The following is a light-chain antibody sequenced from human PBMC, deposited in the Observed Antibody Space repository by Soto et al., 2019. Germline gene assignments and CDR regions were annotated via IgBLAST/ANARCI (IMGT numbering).Light chain of an antibody. CDR3: QQYDGSLYT. CDR1: QTVSSRH. Sequence: EIVLTQSPGTLSLSPGEGATLSCRASQTVSSRHLAWYQQKPGQAPRLLIYGASSRATGIPDRFSGSVSGTDFTLPISRLEPEDFAVYYCQQYDGSLYTFGQGTKLEIK. V-gene: IGKV3-20*01. CDR2: GAS. J-gene: IGKJ2*01.